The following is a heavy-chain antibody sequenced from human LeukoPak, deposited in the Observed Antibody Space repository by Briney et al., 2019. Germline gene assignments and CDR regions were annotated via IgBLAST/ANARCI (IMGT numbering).Heavy chain of an antibody. Sequence: GASVKVSCKASGYTFTSYDINWVRQATGQGLEWMGWMNPNSGNTGYAQKFQGRVTITRNTSISTAYMELSSLRSEDTAVYYCARDYRGRGSRYFDYWGQGTLVTVSS. CDR2: MNPNSGNT. D-gene: IGHD3-16*01. CDR3: ARDYRGRGSRYFDY. CDR1: GYTFTSYD. J-gene: IGHJ4*02. V-gene: IGHV1-8*03.